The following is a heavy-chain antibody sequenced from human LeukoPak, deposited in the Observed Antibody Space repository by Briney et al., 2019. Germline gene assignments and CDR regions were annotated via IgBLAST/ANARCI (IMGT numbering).Heavy chain of an antibody. CDR1: VGTFSRYA. CDR3: ARDLFYCTNGECRQTDPDAFDI. CDR2: IIPIFGTA. V-gene: IGHV1-69*05. Sequence: SVKVSCKASVGTFSRYAISWVRQAPGQGLEWMGRIIPIFGTANYAQKFQGRVTSTTDESTSTAYMELSSLRSDDTAVYYCARDLFYCTNGECRQTDPDAFDIWGQGTMVTVSS. J-gene: IGHJ3*02. D-gene: IGHD2-8*01.